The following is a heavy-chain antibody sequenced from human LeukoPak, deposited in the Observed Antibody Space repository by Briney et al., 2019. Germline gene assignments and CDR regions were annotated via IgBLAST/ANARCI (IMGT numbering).Heavy chain of an antibody. CDR2: IYYSGST. Sequence: PSETLSLTCTVSGGSISSSTYSWGWIRQPPGKGLEWIGSIYYSGSTYYNPSLRSRVTISVDTSKNQFSLKLSSVTAADTAVYYCARRRLLGYCSSTSCYPGHSDAFDIWGQGTMVTVSS. CDR3: ARRRLLGYCSSTSCYPGHSDAFDI. D-gene: IGHD2-2*01. J-gene: IGHJ3*02. V-gene: IGHV4-39*01. CDR1: GGSISSSTYS.